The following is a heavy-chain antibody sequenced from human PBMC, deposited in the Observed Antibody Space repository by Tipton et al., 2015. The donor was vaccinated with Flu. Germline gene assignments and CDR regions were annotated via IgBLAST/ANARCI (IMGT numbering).Heavy chain of an antibody. V-gene: IGHV3-15*01. D-gene: IGHD1-26*01. CDR1: GFTLSNSW. J-gene: IGHJ4*02. CDR2: IKSKTDSGTR. Sequence: SLRLSCAASGFTLSNSWMSWVRQAPGKGLEWVGRIKSKTDSGTRDFAAPVKGRFSISRDDSKNMLYLQMNSLKTEDTAVYYCTAGVGATDHDYWGQGTLVTVSS. CDR3: TAGVGATDHDY.